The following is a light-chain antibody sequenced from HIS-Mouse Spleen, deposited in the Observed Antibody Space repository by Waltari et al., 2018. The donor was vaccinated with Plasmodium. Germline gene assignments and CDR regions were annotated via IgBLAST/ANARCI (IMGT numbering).Light chain of an antibody. Sequence: QSVLTQPPSAPRTPGQWVTIPCSGPIPGIESNTVNWHQQLPGTAPKLLISSNNQRPSGVPDRFSGSKSGTSASLAISGLQSEDEADYYCAAWDDSLNGVVFAGGTKLTVL. V-gene: IGLV1-44*01. CDR3: AAWDDSLNGVV. J-gene: IGLJ2*01. CDR2: SNN. CDR1: IPGIESNT.